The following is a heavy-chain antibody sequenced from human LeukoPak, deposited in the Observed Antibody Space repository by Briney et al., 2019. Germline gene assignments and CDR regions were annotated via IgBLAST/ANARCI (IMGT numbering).Heavy chain of an antibody. CDR1: GGSISSYY. CDR2: IYYSGST. D-gene: IGHD1-26*01. Sequence: SETLSLTCTVSGGSISSYYWSWIRQPPGKGLEWIGYIYYSGSTNYNPSLKSRVTISVDTSKNQFSLNLSPVTAADTAVYYCARDIVAAHGAFDIWGQGTMVTVSS. V-gene: IGHV4-59*01. J-gene: IGHJ3*02. CDR3: ARDIVAAHGAFDI.